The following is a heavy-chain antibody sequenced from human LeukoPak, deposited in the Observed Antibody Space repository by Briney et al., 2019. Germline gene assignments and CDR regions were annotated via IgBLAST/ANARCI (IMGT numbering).Heavy chain of an antibody. V-gene: IGHV3-48*01. CDR1: GFTFSAYH. Sequence: GGSLRLSCAASGFTFSAYHINWVRQAPGKGLEWISYISTTGTTIHYADSVKGRFAISRDNAKNSLYLQMNSLRTEDTAFYYCAKDIMGSSSWYAFDSWGQGTLVTVSS. J-gene: IGHJ4*02. CDR3: AKDIMGSSSWYAFDS. CDR2: ISTTGTTI. D-gene: IGHD6-13*01.